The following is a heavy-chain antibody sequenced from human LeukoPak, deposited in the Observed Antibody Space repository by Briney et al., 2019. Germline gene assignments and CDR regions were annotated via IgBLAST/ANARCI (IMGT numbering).Heavy chain of an antibody. D-gene: IGHD1-1*01. CDR3: ASNWNDRGRYYYGMDV. CDR1: GGTFSSYA. Sequence: SVTVSCKASGGTFSSYAISWVRQAPGQGLEWMGGIIPIFGTANYAQKFQGRVTITADESTSTAYMELSSLRSEDTAVYYCASNWNDRGRYYYGMDVWGQGTTVTVSS. V-gene: IGHV1-69*13. CDR2: IIPIFGTA. J-gene: IGHJ6*02.